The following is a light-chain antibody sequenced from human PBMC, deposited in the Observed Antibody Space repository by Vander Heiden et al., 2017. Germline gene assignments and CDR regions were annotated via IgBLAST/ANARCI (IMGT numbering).Light chain of an antibody. V-gene: IGLV2-23*02. CDR1: SSDVGSYNL. J-gene: IGLJ3*02. Sequence: QSALTQPASVSGSPGQSITISCTGTSSDVGSYNLVSWYQQHPGKAPKLMIYEVNKRPSGVSNRFSGSKSGNTASLTISGLQAEDEADYHCCSYAGSYTLVFGGGTKLIVL. CDR2: EVN. CDR3: CSYAGSYTLV.